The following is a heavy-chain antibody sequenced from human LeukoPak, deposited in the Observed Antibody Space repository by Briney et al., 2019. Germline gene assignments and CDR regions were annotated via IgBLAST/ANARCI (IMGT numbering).Heavy chain of an antibody. J-gene: IGHJ4*02. CDR1: GFTFSSYS. V-gene: IGHV3-21*04. D-gene: IGHD5-24*01. CDR3: AKVRMRGRDGYNFYDY. CDR2: ISSSSSYI. Sequence: GGSLRLSCAASGFTFSSYSMNWVRQAPGKGLEWVSSISSSSSYIYYADSVKGRFTISRDNAKNSPYLQMNSLRAEDTAVYYCAKVRMRGRDGYNFYDYWGQGTLVTVSS.